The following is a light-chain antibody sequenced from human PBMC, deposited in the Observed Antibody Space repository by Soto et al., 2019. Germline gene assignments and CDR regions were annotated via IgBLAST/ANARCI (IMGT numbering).Light chain of an antibody. CDR3: QQYGTSRVT. CDR2: GAS. Sequence: EIVLTLSPGTLSLSPGERATLSCRASQSVSSSYLAWYQQKPGQAPRLLIYGASSRATGIPDRFSGSGSGTDFTLTISRLEPEDFAVYYCQQYGTSRVTFGPGTKVDIK. V-gene: IGKV3-20*01. CDR1: QSVSSSY. J-gene: IGKJ3*01.